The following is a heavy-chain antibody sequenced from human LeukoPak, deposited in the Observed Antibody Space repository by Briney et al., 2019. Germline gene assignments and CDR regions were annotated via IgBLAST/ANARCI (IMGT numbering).Heavy chain of an antibody. J-gene: IGHJ4*02. CDR2: IKHDGSEK. D-gene: IGHD4-17*01. CDR1: GFTFSTYW. CDR3: ARGMTTGD. Sequence: GGSLRLSCAASGFTFSTYWMYWVRQAPGKGLEWVANIKHDGSEKYYVDSVKGRFTISRDNAKSSLFLQMNSLRVEDTAVYYCARGMTTGDWGQGTLVTVSS. V-gene: IGHV3-7*05.